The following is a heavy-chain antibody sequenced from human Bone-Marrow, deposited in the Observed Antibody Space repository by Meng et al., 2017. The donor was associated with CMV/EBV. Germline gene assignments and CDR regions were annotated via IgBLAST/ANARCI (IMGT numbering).Heavy chain of an antibody. D-gene: IGHD3-16*02. CDR3: ARGGGRDPPGEYDYVWGSYRWVDY. CDR2: INPNSGGT. Sequence: ASVKVSCKTSGGTFRNYAISWVRQAPGQGLEWMGWINPNSGGTNYAQKFQGRVTMTRDTSISTAYMELSRLRSDDTAVYYCARGGGRDPPGEYDYVWGSYRWVDYWGQGTLVTVSS. CDR1: GGTFRNYA. V-gene: IGHV1-2*02. J-gene: IGHJ4*02.